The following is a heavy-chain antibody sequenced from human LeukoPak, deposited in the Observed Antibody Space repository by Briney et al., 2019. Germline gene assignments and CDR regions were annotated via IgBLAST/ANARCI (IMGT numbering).Heavy chain of an antibody. CDR2: ISSSSSFI. CDR3: AKDAGEYSSSWTPYYYYMDV. Sequence: GGSLRLSCAASGFTFSSYSMNWVRQAPGKGLEWVSSISSSSSFIYYADSVKGRFTISRDNAKNSLYLQMNSLRAEDTAVYYCAKDAGEYSSSWTPYYYYMDVWGKGTTVTVSS. J-gene: IGHJ6*03. D-gene: IGHD6-13*01. CDR1: GFTFSSYS. V-gene: IGHV3-21*01.